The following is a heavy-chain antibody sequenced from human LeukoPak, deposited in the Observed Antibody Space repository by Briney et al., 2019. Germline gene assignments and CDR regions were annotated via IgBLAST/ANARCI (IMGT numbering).Heavy chain of an antibody. CDR2: ISSDGITK. CDR3: ARKYYYSSGSYSFYFDY. Sequence: PGRSLRLSYAASGFTFSNYGMHWVRQAPGKGLEWVAVISSDGITKYYTDSVKGRLTISRDNSKNTLYLQMNSLRAEDTAVYYCARKYYYSSGSYSFYFDYWGQGTLVTVSS. CDR1: GFTFSNYG. D-gene: IGHD3-10*01. J-gene: IGHJ4*02. V-gene: IGHV3-30*03.